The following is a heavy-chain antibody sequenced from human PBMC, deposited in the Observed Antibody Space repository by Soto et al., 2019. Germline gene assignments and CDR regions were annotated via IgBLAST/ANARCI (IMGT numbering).Heavy chain of an antibody. V-gene: IGHV3-74*03. CDR2: INSDGSST. Sequence: EVQLVESGGGLVQPGGSLRLSCAASRFTFSTYWMQRVRQVPGKGLVWVSRINSDGSSTTYADSVKGRFTISRDNAKNTLYLQMNSLRAEDTAVYYCARLRSTTLGGGDAFDTWGQGTMVTVSS. J-gene: IGHJ3*02. D-gene: IGHD4-17*01. CDR3: ARLRSTTLGGGDAFDT. CDR1: RFTFSTYW.